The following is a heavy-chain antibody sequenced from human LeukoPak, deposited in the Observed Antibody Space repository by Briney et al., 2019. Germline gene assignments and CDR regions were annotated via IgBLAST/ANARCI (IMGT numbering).Heavy chain of an antibody. CDR2: IRGSGANT. D-gene: IGHD4-17*01. Sequence: GSLTLSCAASGFTFSSYAMTWVRQAPGKGLAWVSSIRGSGANTYYADSVKGRFTMSRDNSKNTLYLQMNSLRAEDTAVYYCAKDPNGDYIGAFDIWAQGTLVTVSS. CDR1: GFTFSSYA. J-gene: IGHJ3*02. CDR3: AKDPNGDYIGAFDI. V-gene: IGHV3-23*01.